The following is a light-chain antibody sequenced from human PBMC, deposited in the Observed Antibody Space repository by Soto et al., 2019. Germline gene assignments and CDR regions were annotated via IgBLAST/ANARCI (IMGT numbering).Light chain of an antibody. Sequence: ITITRNGTSSDVGGYNYVSWYQHHPGKAPKLMIFDVSNRPSGVSNRFSGSKSGNTASLTISGLQPEDEADYYCSSYTTSNTRQIVFGTGTKVTVL. CDR2: DVS. CDR1: SSDVGGYNY. J-gene: IGLJ1*01. CDR3: SSYTTSNTRQIV. V-gene: IGLV2-14*03.